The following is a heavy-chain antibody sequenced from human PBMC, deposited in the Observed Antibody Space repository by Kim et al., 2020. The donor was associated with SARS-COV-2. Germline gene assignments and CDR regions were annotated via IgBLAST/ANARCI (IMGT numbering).Heavy chain of an antibody. D-gene: IGHD3-16*01. CDR2: IYYSGST. V-gene: IGHV4-39*01. CDR1: GGSISSSSYY. CDR3: ASQVRGYYYYYMDD. J-gene: IGHJ1*01. Sequence: SETLSLTCTVSGGSISSSSYYWGWIRQPPGKGLEWIGSIYYSGSTYYNPSLKSRVTISVDTSKNQFSLKLSSVTAADTAVYYCASQVRGYYYYYMDDWG.